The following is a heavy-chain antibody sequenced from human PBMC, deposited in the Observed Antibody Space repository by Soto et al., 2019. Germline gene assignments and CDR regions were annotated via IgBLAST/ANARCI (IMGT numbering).Heavy chain of an antibody. D-gene: IGHD6-13*01. J-gene: IGHJ6*02. V-gene: IGHV3-33*01. CDR3: AREKIAAAGDYYYYYGMDV. CDR2: VWYDGSNK. CDR1: GFTFSSYG. Sequence: QVQLVESGGGVVQPGRSLRLSCAASGFTFSSYGMHWVRQAPGKGLEGVAVVWYDGSNKYYADSVKGRFTISRDNSKNTLYLQMNSLRAEDTAVYYCAREKIAAAGDYYYYYGMDVWGQGTTVTVSS.